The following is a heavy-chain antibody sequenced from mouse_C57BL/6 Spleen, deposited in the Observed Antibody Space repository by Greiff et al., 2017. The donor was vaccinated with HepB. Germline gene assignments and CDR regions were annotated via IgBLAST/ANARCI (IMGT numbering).Heavy chain of an antibody. D-gene: IGHD1-1*01. J-gene: IGHJ1*03. CDR3: ARGGYGSSYAYWYFDV. V-gene: IGHV1-52*01. CDR1: GYTFTSYW. Sequence: QVQLQQSGAELVRPGSSVKLSCKASGYTFTSYWMHWVKQRPIQGLEWIGNIDPSDSETHYNQKFKDKATLTVDKSSSTAYMQLSSLTSEDSAVYYCARGGYGSSYAYWYFDVWGTGTTVTVSS. CDR2: IDPSDSET.